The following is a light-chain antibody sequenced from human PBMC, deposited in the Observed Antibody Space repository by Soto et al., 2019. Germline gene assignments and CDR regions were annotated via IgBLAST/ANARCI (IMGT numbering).Light chain of an antibody. V-gene: IGKV1-5*01. J-gene: IGKJ1*01. CDR3: QQDNSYWT. CDR1: QSISSW. Sequence: DIQMTQSPSTLSASVGERVAITCRASQSISSWLAWYQQKPGKAPKLLINDASSLESGVPARFSGSGSGTEFTITISSLQPDDFATYYCQQDNSYWTFGQGTKVEIK. CDR2: DAS.